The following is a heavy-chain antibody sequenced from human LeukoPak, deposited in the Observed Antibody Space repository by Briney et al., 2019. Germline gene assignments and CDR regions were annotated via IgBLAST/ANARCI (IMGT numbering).Heavy chain of an antibody. Sequence: SQTLSLTCAVSGGSISSGGYYWSRIRQHPGKGLEWIGYIYYSGSTYYNPSLKSRVTISVDTSKNQFSLKLSSVTAADTAVYYCAITYDSSGYWPDYFDYWGQGTLVTVSS. CDR1: GGSISSGGYY. D-gene: IGHD3-22*01. CDR2: IYYSGST. CDR3: AITYDSSGYWPDYFDY. V-gene: IGHV4-31*11. J-gene: IGHJ4*02.